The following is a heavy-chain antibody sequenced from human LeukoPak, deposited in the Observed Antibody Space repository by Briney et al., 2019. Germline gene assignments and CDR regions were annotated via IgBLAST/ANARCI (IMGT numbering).Heavy chain of an antibody. CDR1: GGSISSYY. D-gene: IGHD3-10*01. CDR3: ARAGRGLFDY. Sequence: SETLSLTCTVAGGSISSYYWSWIRQPPGKGLEWIGYIYYSGSTNYNPSLKGRVTISVDTSKNQFSLKLSSVTAADTAVYYCARAGRGLFDYWGQGTLVTVSS. CDR2: IYYSGST. J-gene: IGHJ4*02. V-gene: IGHV4-59*01.